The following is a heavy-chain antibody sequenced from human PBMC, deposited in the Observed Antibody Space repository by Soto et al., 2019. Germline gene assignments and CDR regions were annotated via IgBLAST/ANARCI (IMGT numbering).Heavy chain of an antibody. CDR3: ARGTTVTFGWFDP. CDR1: GFTFGSYG. CDR2: IWYDGSNK. V-gene: IGHV3-33*01. D-gene: IGHD4-4*01. Sequence: GGSLRLSCAASGFTFGSYGMHWVRQAPGKGLEWVAVIWYDGSNKYYADSVKGRFTISRDNSKNTLYLQMNSLRAEDTAVYYCARGTTVTFGWFDPWGQGTLVTVSS. J-gene: IGHJ5*02.